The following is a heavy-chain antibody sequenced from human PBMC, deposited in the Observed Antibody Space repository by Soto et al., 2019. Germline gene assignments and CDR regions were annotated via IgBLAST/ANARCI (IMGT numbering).Heavy chain of an antibody. CDR3: AKYGSGSVDY. D-gene: IGHD3-10*01. CDR2: ISYDGSNK. J-gene: IGHJ4*02. V-gene: IGHV3-30*18. Sequence: GGSLRLSCAASGFTFSSYGMHWVRQAPGKGLEWVAVISYDGSNKYYADSVKGRFTISRDNSKNTLYLQMNSLRAEDTAVYYCAKYGSGSVDYWGQGTLVTVSS. CDR1: GFTFSSYG.